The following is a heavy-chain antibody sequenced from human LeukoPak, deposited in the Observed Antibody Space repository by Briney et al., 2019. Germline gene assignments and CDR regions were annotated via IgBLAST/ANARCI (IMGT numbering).Heavy chain of an antibody. D-gene: IGHD3-10*01. CDR3: TTDRGDYGSGSYEIYYYYMDV. J-gene: IGHJ6*03. CDR2: IKSKTDGGTT. V-gene: IGHV3-15*01. CDR1: GFTFSKAW. Sequence: SGGSLRLSCAASGFTFSKAWMSWVRQAPGKGLEWVGRIKSKTDGGTTDYAAPVKGRITISRDDSKNRLYLQMNSLKTEDTAVYYCTTDRGDYGSGSYEIYYYYMDVWGKGTTVTVSS.